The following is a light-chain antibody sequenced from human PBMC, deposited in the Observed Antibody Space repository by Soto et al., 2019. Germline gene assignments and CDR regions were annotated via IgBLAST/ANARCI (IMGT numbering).Light chain of an antibody. Sequence: DIQMTQSPSALSASIGDRVNITCRASQSIGSWLAWYQQNPGKPPKLLIHDASSLETGVPSRFGGSGSGTDFSLTISSLQPDDFATYYCQQANSFPLTFGGGTKVDIK. V-gene: IGKV1-5*01. CDR2: DAS. CDR3: QQANSFPLT. J-gene: IGKJ4*01. CDR1: QSIGSW.